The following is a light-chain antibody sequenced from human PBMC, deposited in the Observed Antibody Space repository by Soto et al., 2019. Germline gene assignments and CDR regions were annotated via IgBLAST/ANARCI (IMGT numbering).Light chain of an antibody. CDR3: QQYDKWPRT. J-gene: IGKJ1*01. CDR1: QSVRGN. Sequence: EIVLTQSPATLSVSPGERATLSCRARQSVRGNLAWYQQTRGQAPRLLIYGASTRATGVPARFSGSGSGTEFTLTISNLQSEDFAVYHCQQYDKWPRTFGQGTKVDIK. CDR2: GAS. V-gene: IGKV3-15*01.